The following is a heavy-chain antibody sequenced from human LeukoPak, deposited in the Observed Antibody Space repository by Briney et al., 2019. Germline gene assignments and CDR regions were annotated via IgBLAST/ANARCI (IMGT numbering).Heavy chain of an antibody. Sequence: GGSLRLSCAASGITFSSYEMNWVRQAPGKGLEWVSYISSSGSTIYYADSVKGRFTISRDNAKNSLYLQMNSLRAEDTAVYYCARDLVAATGDWGQGTLVTVSS. CDR2: ISSSGSTI. CDR1: GITFSSYE. CDR3: ARDLVAATGD. V-gene: IGHV3-48*03. J-gene: IGHJ4*02. D-gene: IGHD6-19*01.